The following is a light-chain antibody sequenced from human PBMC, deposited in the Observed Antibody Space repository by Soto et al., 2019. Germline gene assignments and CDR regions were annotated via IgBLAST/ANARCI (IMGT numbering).Light chain of an antibody. V-gene: IGLV2-23*02. J-gene: IGLJ3*02. CDR3: CSYTSSYTWV. Sequence: QSVLTQPASVSGYPGQSITISCTGTSSDVGSYNLVSWYQQHPGKVPKLIIYEVSKRPSGVSNRFSGSKSVNTASLTISGLQAEDEADYYCCSYTSSYTWVFGGGTKLTVL. CDR2: EVS. CDR1: SSDVGSYNL.